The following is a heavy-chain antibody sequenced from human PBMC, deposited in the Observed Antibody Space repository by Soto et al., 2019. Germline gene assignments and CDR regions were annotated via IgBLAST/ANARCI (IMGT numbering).Heavy chain of an antibody. D-gene: IGHD2-15*01. CDR2: ISGSGGST. CDR1: GFTFSSYA. V-gene: IGHV3-23*01. Sequence: EVQLLESGGGLVQPGGSLRLSCAASGFTFSSYAMSWVRQAPGKGLEWVSAISGSGGSTYYADSVKGRFTISRDNSKNTLYLQMNSLRAEDTDVYYGATISHLYCSGGSCYSSTADYWGQGTLVTVSS. CDR3: ATISHLYCSGGSCYSSTADY. J-gene: IGHJ4*02.